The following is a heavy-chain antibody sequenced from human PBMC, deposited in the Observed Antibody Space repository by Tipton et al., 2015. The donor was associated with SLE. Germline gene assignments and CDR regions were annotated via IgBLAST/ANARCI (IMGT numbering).Heavy chain of an antibody. CDR1: GGSFSSGSYY. J-gene: IGHJ4*02. D-gene: IGHD3-16*01. V-gene: IGHV4-61*01. CDR3: ATSGGAIDY. Sequence: TLSLTCAVYGGSFSSGSYYWSWIRQPPGKGLEWIGYIYYSGSTNYNPSLKSRVTISVDTSKNQFSLKLSSVTAADTAVYYCATSGGAIDYWGQGTLVTVSS. CDR2: IYYSGST.